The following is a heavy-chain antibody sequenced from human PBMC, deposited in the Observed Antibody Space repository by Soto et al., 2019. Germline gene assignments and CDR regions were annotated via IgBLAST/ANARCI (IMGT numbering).Heavy chain of an antibody. J-gene: IGHJ4*02. CDR2: SRNKAHSYTT. Sequence: HPGGSLRLSCVASGFTFIDHYVDWVRQAPGKGLEWVGRSRNKAHSYTTEYAASVKDRLTLSRDNSKNSLYLQMNSLRTEDTAVYYCVRVHSGTYTFDYWGQGTLVTVSS. CDR1: GFTFIDHY. V-gene: IGHV3-72*01. CDR3: VRVHSGTYTFDY. D-gene: IGHD1-26*01.